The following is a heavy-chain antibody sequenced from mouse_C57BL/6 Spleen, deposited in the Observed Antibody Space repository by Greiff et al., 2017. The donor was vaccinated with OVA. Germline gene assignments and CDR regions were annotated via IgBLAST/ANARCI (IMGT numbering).Heavy chain of an antibody. CDR2: ISYDGSN. D-gene: IGHD2-2*01. J-gene: IGHJ2*01. CDR3: ARGYDWNYFDY. Sequence: EVKLMESGPGLVKPSQSLSLTCSVTGYSITSGYYWNWIRQFPGNKLEWMGYISYDGSNNYNPSLKNRISITRDTSKNQFFLKLNSVTTEDTATYYCARGYDWNYFDYWGQGTTLTVSS. V-gene: IGHV3-6*01. CDR1: GYSITSGYY.